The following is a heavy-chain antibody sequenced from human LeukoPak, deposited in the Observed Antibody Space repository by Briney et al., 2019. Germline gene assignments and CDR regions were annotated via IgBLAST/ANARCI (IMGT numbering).Heavy chain of an antibody. J-gene: IGHJ4*02. Sequence: GGSLRLSCEASGFTFNTYSMNWARQAPGKGLEWVSPIDSSGGYMFYADSVKGRFIISRDNAKDSLYLQMNSLRVEDTAVYYCLRGDRRDYWGQGTLVTVSS. CDR1: GFTFNTYS. CDR2: IDSSGGYM. V-gene: IGHV3-21*06. CDR3: LRGDRRDY.